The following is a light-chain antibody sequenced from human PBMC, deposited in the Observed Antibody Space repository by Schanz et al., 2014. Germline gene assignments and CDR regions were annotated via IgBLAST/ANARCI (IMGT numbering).Light chain of an antibody. CDR2: GAS. CDR1: QSVSSSY. Sequence: EIVLTQSPATLSLSPGERATLSCRASQSVSSSYLAWYQQKPGQAPRLLIYGASSRANGIPDRLSGSGSGTDFTLTISRLEPEDFAVYYCQQYGSSFGTFGQGTEVEIK. J-gene: IGKJ1*01. CDR3: QQYGSSFGT. V-gene: IGKV3-20*01.